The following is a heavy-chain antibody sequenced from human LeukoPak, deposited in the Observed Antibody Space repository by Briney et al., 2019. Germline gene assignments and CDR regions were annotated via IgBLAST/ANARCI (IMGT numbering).Heavy chain of an antibody. V-gene: IGHV3-30*18. Sequence: GGSLRLSCAASGFTFSNYGMHWVRQAPGKGLEWVAVISYDGSNKYYADSVKGRFTISRDSSKNTLYLQMNGLRAEDTAVYYCAKIALSSDTFDYWGQGTLVTVSS. CDR3: AKIALSSDTFDY. J-gene: IGHJ4*02. CDR2: ISYDGSNK. D-gene: IGHD3-16*02. CDR1: GFTFSNYG.